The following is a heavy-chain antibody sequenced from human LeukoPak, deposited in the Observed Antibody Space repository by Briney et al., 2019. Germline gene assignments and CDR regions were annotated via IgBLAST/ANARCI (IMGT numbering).Heavy chain of an antibody. CDR2: VNTYGRTT. J-gene: IGHJ4*02. CDR1: GFTFSSYW. D-gene: IGHD4-17*01. CDR3: SKDLSGAHDY. V-gene: IGHV3-74*01. Sequence: PGGSLRLSCAASGFTFSSYWMHWVRQAPGKGLVWVSRVNTYGRTTTYADSVKGRFTISRDNAKNTLFLQMNSLRVEDTAVYYCSKDLSGAHDYWGQGTVVTVSS.